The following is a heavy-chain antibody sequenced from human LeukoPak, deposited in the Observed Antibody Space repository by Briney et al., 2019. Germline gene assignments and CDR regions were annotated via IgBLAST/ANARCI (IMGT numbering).Heavy chain of an antibody. J-gene: IGHJ4*02. CDR2: FDREDGET. V-gene: IGHV1-24*01. Sequence: ASVKLSCKVSGYTVTEYSMHWVRHAPGQGLVWMGGFDREDGETIYAQTFQGRLTMTQDTSTDTAYMELRSLRSEDTAVYYCAASTRGKWLAYSGQGTLVTVSS. CDR1: GYTVTEYS. CDR3: AASTRGKWLAY. D-gene: IGHD6-19*01.